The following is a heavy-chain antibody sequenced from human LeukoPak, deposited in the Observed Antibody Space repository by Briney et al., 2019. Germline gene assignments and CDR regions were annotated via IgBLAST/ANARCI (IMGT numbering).Heavy chain of an antibody. CDR1: GYTLTSYY. Sequence: GASVKDSCKASGYTLTSYYMHWVRQAPGQGLEWMGIIKPSGGSTSYAQKFQGRVTMTRDMSTSTVYMELSSLRSEDTAVYYCARDNEYCSSTSCYLRTTNWFDPWGQGTLVTVSS. J-gene: IGHJ5*02. D-gene: IGHD2-2*01. CDR2: IKPSGGST. CDR3: ARDNEYCSSTSCYLRTTNWFDP. V-gene: IGHV1-46*01.